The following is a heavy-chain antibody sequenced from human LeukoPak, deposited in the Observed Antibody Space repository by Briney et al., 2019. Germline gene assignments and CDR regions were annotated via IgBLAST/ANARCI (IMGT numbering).Heavy chain of an antibody. D-gene: IGHD3-22*01. CDR2: ISFDGANK. Sequence: PGGSLRLSCAASGFTFSSYAMHWVRQAPGKGLEWVADISFDGANKYYADSVKGRFTISRDYSKNTLYLQMNSLRAEDTAVYYCARETSGSFDYWGQGTLVTVSS. CDR3: ARETSGSFDY. J-gene: IGHJ4*02. V-gene: IGHV3-30*04. CDR1: GFTFSSYA.